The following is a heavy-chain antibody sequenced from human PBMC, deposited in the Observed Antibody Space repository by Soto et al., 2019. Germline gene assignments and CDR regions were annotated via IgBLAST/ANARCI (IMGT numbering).Heavy chain of an antibody. CDR3: ARGSRGDWKDYYYYGMDV. J-gene: IGHJ6*02. CDR1: GYTFTGYY. CDR2: INPNSGGT. Sequence: ASVKVSCKASGYTFTGYYMHWVRQAPGQGLEWMGWINPNSGGTNYAQKFQGWVTMTRDTSISTAYMELSRLRSDDTAVYYCARGSRGDWKDYYYYGMDVWGQGTTVTVSS. D-gene: IGHD1-1*01. V-gene: IGHV1-2*04.